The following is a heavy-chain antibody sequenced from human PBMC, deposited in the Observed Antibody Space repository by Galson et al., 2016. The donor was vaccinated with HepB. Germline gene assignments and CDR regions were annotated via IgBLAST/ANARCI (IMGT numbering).Heavy chain of an antibody. V-gene: IGHV3-23*01. J-gene: IGHJ6*02. CDR1: EFTFSSYA. CDR2: IDSSGHST. Sequence: SLRLSCAASEFTFSSYAMSWVRQAPGKGLECVSAIDSSGHSTYYTDSVTGRFTISRDNSKNTLYLQMNSLRYEDTAVYYCAKAATPVFYYHGMDVWGQGTTVTVSS. CDR3: AKAATPVFYYHGMDV.